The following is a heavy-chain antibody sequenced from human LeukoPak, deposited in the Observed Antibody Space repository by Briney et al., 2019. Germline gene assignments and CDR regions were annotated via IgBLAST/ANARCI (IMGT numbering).Heavy chain of an antibody. D-gene: IGHD6-19*01. CDR2: IYYSGST. Sequence: PSETLSLTCTVSGGSISSSSYYWGWIRQPPGKGLERIGSIYYSGSTYYNPSLKSRVTISVDTSKNQFSLKLSSVTAADTAVYYCARRGAVAVFDYWGQGTLVTVSS. CDR3: ARRGAVAVFDY. CDR1: GGSISSSSYY. V-gene: IGHV4-39*01. J-gene: IGHJ4*02.